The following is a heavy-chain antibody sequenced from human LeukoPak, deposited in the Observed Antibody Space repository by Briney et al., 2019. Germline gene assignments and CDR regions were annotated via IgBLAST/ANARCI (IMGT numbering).Heavy chain of an antibody. CDR2: IWYDGSNK. Sequence: PGGSLRLSCAASGFTFSSYGMHWVRQAPGKGLEWVAVIWYDGSNKYYADSVKGRFTISRDNSKNTLYLQMNSLRAEDTAVYYCARDRGIDDSSSPSQAFDIWGQGTMVTVSS. D-gene: IGHD6-6*01. CDR3: ARDRGIDDSSSPSQAFDI. V-gene: IGHV3-33*01. CDR1: GFTFSSYG. J-gene: IGHJ3*02.